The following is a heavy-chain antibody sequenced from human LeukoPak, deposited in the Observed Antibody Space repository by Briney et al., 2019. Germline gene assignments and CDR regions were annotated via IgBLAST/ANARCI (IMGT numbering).Heavy chain of an antibody. Sequence: SETLSLTCTVSGGSIINYYWSWIRQPPGKGLEWIGYVYYSGSTNYNPSLKSRVTISVDTSKNQFSLKLSSVTAADTAVYYCARSSGYYDSSGLFDYWGQGTLVTVSS. CDR2: VYYSGST. D-gene: IGHD3-22*01. V-gene: IGHV4-59*08. CDR1: GGSIINYY. CDR3: ARSSGYYDSSGLFDY. J-gene: IGHJ4*02.